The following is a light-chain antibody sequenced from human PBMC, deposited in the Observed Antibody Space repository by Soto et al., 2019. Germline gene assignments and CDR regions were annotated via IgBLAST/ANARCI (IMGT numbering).Light chain of an antibody. V-gene: IGLV1-44*01. CDR2: SNN. CDR1: SSNIGSNT. CDR3: AAWDDSLNGPGV. Sequence: QSVLTQPPSASGTPGQRVTICCSGSSSNIGSNTVNWYQQLPGTAPKLLIYSNNQRPSGVPDRFSGSKSGTSASLAISGLQSEDEADYYCAAWDDSLNGPGVFGGGTKLTVL. J-gene: IGLJ2*01.